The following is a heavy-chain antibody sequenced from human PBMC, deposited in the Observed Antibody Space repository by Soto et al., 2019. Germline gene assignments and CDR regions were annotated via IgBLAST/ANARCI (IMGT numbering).Heavy chain of an antibody. Sequence: SETLSLTCTVSGGSISSYCWSWIRQPPGKGLEWIGYIYYSGGTNYNPSLKSRVTISVDTSKNQFSLKLSSVTAADTAVYYCAREVVVAATGFDYWGQGTLVTVSS. CDR3: AREVVVAATGFDY. CDR1: GGSISSYC. V-gene: IGHV4-59*01. J-gene: IGHJ4*02. D-gene: IGHD2-15*01. CDR2: IYYSGGT.